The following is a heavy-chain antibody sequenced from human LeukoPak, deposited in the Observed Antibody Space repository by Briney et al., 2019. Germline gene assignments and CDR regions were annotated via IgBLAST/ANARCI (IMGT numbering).Heavy chain of an antibody. D-gene: IGHD2-2*02. J-gene: IGHJ3*02. CDR2: IIPIFRTP. V-gene: IGHV1-69*05. CDR3: ATASVPAAIEGPFDPFDI. Sequence: SVKVSCKASGGTFITYAINWVRQTPGQGLEWMGGIIPIFRTPNYAQKFQGRVTITTDESTTTAYMDLARLSSADTAVYYCATASVPAAIEGPFDPFDIWGQGTMVTISS. CDR1: GGTFITYA.